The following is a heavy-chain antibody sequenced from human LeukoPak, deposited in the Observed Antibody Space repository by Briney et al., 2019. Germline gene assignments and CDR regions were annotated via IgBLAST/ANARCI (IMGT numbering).Heavy chain of an antibody. CDR1: GFTFSDFY. Sequence: GGSLRLSCAASGFTFSDFYMSWIRQAPGKGLEWVSYISSSGSTIYYADSVKGRFTISRDNARNSLYLQMNSLRAEDTAVYYCARRRYNWNAIDYWGQGTLVTVSS. CDR3: ARRRYNWNAIDY. CDR2: ISSSGSTI. D-gene: IGHD1-20*01. V-gene: IGHV3-11*01. J-gene: IGHJ4*02.